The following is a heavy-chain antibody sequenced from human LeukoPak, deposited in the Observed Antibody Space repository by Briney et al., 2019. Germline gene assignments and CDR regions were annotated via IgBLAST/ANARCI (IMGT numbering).Heavy chain of an antibody. CDR2: MNPNSGNT. J-gene: IGHJ4*02. Sequence: ASVKVSCKASGYTFTSYDINWVRQATGQGLEGMGWMNPNSGNTGYAQKFQGRVTMTRNTSISTAYMELSSLRSGGTAVYYCARGKDSSGYYSFDYWGQGTLVTVSS. D-gene: IGHD3-22*01. CDR1: GYTFTSYD. CDR3: ARGKDSSGYYSFDY. V-gene: IGHV1-8*01.